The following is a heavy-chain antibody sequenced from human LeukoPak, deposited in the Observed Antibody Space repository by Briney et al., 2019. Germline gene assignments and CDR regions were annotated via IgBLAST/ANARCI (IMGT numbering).Heavy chain of an antibody. J-gene: IGHJ5*02. Sequence: ASVKVSCKASGYTFTRYYMHWVRQAPGQGLEWMGKINPSGGSTSYAQKFQGRVTMTRDTSTSTVYMELSSLRSEDTAVYYCARVAPWGFWFDPWGQGTLVTVSS. V-gene: IGHV1-46*01. CDR2: INPSGGST. CDR3: ARVAPWGFWFDP. D-gene: IGHD7-27*01. CDR1: GYTFTRYY.